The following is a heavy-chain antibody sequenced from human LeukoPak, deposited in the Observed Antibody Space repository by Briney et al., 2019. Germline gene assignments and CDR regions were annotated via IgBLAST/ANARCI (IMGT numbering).Heavy chain of an antibody. CDR1: GFTFGDYA. D-gene: IGHD2-2*01. Sequence: GGSLRLSCAASGFTFGDYAMHWVRQAPGKGLEWVSGISWNSGSIGYADSVKGRFTISRDNAKNSLYLQMNSLRAEDTALYYCAKLAYCSSTSCSDSGYWGQGTLVTVSS. CDR2: ISWNSGSI. V-gene: IGHV3-9*01. J-gene: IGHJ4*02. CDR3: AKLAYCSSTSCSDSGY.